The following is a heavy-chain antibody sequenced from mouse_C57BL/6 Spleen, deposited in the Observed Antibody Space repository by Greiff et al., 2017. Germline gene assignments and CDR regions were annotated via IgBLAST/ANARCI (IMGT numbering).Heavy chain of an antibody. V-gene: IGHV5-12*01. CDR2: ISNGGGST. Sequence: EVHLVESGGGLVQPGGSLKLSCAASGFTFSDYYMYWVRQTPEKRLEWVAYISNGGGSTYYPDTVKGRFTISRDNAKNTLYLQMSRLKSEDTAMYYCARQGEGGAMDYWGQGTSVTVSS. CDR1: GFTFSDYY. J-gene: IGHJ4*01. CDR3: ARQGEGGAMDY.